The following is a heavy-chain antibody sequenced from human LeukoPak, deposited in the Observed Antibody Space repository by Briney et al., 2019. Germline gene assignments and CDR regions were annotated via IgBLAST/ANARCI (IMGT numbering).Heavy chain of an antibody. J-gene: IGHJ5*02. V-gene: IGHV4-59*01. CDR3: AKDDVETMNWFDL. CDR1: GGSISSYY. D-gene: IGHD5-18*01. Sequence: PSETLSLTCTVSGGSISSYYWSWIRQPPGKGLEWIGYIYYSGSTNYNPSLKSRVTISVDTSKNQFSLKLSSVTAADTAVYYWAKDDVETMNWFDLWCQGTLVTVCS. CDR2: IYYSGST.